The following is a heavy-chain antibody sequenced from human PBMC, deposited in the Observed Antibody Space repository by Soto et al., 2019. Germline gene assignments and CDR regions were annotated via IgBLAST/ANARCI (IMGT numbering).Heavy chain of an antibody. CDR3: ARDGGIAVAGTVYYYYGMDV. V-gene: IGHV3-74*01. CDR2: INSDGSST. J-gene: IGHJ6*02. D-gene: IGHD6-19*01. Sequence: GGSLRLSCAASGFTFSSYWMHWVRQAPGKGLVWVSRINSDGSSTSYADSVKGRFTISRDNAKNTLYLQMNSLRAEDTAVYYCARDGGIAVAGTVYYYYGMDVWGQGTTVTVSS. CDR1: GFTFSSYW.